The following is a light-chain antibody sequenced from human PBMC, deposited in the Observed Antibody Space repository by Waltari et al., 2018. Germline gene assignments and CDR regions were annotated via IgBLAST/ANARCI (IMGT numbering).Light chain of an antibody. J-gene: IGLJ1*01. V-gene: IGLV1-44*01. CDR1: SSNIGSNT. CDR2: SNN. Sequence: QSVLTQPPSASGTPGQRVTISCSGSSSNIGSNTVNWYQNLPGTAPKLLIYSNNQRPSGVPDRFSGSKSGTSASLAISGLQSEDEADYYCAAWDDSLNRYVFGTGTKVTVL. CDR3: AAWDDSLNRYV.